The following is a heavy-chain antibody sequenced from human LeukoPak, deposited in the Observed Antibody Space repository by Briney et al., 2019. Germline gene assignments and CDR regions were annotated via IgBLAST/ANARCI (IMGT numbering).Heavy chain of an antibody. CDR3: ARVSAIVGATWGFDP. Sequence: GGSLRLSCAASGFTFSSYSMNWVRQAPGKGLEWVSYIGSSGSAIYYADSVKGRFTISRDNAKNSLYLQMNSLRAEDTAVYYCARVSAIVGATWGFDPWGQGILVTVSS. CDR1: GFTFSSYS. J-gene: IGHJ5*02. V-gene: IGHV3-48*01. CDR2: IGSSGSAI. D-gene: IGHD1-26*01.